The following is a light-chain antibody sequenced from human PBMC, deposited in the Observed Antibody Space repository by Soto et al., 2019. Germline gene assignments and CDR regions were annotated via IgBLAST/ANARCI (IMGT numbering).Light chain of an antibody. CDR3: LQYNSYPRT. CDR1: QGIRDD. J-gene: IGKJ2*01. V-gene: IGKV1-17*01. CDR2: GAL. Sequence: DIQMTQSPSSLSASVGDRVTITCRASQGIRDDLGWFQQRPGQAPKRLIYGALSLVTGVPPRFSGSGSGTEFTLTIAGLQPEDFAIYYCLQYNSYPRTFGQGTKL.